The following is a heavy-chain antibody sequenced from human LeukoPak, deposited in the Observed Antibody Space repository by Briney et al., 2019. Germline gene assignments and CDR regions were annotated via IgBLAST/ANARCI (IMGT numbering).Heavy chain of an antibody. V-gene: IGHV3-21*01. Sequence: GGSLRLSCAASGFTFSSYSMNWVRQAPGKGLEWVSSISSSSSYIYYADSVKGRFTISRDNAKNSLYLQMNSLRAEDTAVYYCAREISDDIVVVPAAIPDYWGREPWSPSPQ. CDR3: AREISDDIVVVPAAIPDY. CDR1: GFTFSSYS. CDR2: ISSSSSYI. J-gene: IGHJ4*02. D-gene: IGHD2-2*02.